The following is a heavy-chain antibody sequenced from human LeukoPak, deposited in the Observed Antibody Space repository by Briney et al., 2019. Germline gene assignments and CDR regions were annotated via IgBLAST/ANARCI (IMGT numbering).Heavy chain of an antibody. CDR1: GYTFTSYG. CDR2: ISAYNGNT. CDR3: ARGQDAFDI. Sequence: GASVQVTCKASGYTFTSYGISGVRQPPGQEGEWMGWISAYNGNTNYAQNSQGRVTMNTDTSTSTAYVELRSLRSDDTAVYYCARGQDAFDIWGQGTMVTVSS. V-gene: IGHV1-18*01. J-gene: IGHJ3*02.